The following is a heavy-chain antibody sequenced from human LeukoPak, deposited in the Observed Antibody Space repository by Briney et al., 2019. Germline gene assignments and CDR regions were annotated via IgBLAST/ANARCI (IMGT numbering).Heavy chain of an antibody. CDR2: INPNIGAL. V-gene: IGHV1-2*02. CDR1: GYTFSAFY. Sequence: GASVKVSCKASGYTFSAFYMHWVRQAPGQGHEWMGWINPNIGALNYAQKFRGRVTMTRDTSISIAYMELSRLRSDDTAVYYCARDKALVGPGSYFSSYGMDVWGQGTTVTVSS. D-gene: IGHD3-10*01. CDR3: ARDKALVGPGSYFSSYGMDV. J-gene: IGHJ6*02.